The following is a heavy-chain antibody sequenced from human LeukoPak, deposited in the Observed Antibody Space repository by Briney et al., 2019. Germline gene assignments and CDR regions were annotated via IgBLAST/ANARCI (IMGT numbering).Heavy chain of an antibody. Sequence: GGSLRLSCASSGFTFKSHNKNWVSQAPGKGLEWVSYISSSGSTIYYADSVKGRFTISRDNAKNSLYRKMNRLRAEDTAVYYWGELGITMMGGVWGKGTTVTISS. CDR3: GELGITMMGGV. J-gene: IGHJ6*04. V-gene: IGHV3-48*04. CDR2: ISSSGSTI. CDR1: GFTFKSHN. D-gene: IGHD3-22*01.